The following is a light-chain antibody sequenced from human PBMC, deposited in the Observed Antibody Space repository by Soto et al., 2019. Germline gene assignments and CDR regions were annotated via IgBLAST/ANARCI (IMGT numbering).Light chain of an antibody. Sequence: EIVLTQSPATLYLSPGERATLSCRASQSVTTSLAWFQHKPGQAPRLLIYAASNRATGIPARFSGSGSGTDFTLTISGLEPADFAVYYCQQRHSWPRTFGQGTKVEIK. V-gene: IGKV3-11*01. CDR2: AAS. CDR3: QQRHSWPRT. CDR1: QSVTTS. J-gene: IGKJ1*01.